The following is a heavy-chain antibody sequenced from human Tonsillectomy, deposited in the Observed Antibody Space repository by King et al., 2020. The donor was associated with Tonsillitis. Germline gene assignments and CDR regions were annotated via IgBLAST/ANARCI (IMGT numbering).Heavy chain of an antibody. D-gene: IGHD2-2*01. CDR2: ISYDGSNK. V-gene: IGHV3-30-3*01. CDR1: GFTFSSYA. CDR3: ARAIQHPAATGNGYYYGMAV. J-gene: IGHJ6*02. Sequence: VQLVESGGGVVQPGRSLRLSCAASGFTFSSYAMHWVRQAPGKGLEWVAVISYDGSNKYYADSVKGRFTISRDNSKNTLYLQMNSLRAEDTAVYYCARAIQHPAATGNGYYYGMAVWGQGTTVTVSS.